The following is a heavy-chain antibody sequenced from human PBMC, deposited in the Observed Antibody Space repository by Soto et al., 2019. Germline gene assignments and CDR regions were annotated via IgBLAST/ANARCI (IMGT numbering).Heavy chain of an antibody. CDR3: ARLYGSGSSFDY. V-gene: IGHV4-31*03. CDR1: GGSISSGGYY. J-gene: IGHJ4*02. CDR2: IYYSGST. Sequence: SETLSLTCTVSGGSISSGGYYWSWIRQHPGKGLEWIGYIYYSGSTYYNPSLKSRVTISVDTSKNQFSLKLSSVTAADTAVYYCARLYGSGSSFDYWGQGTLVTVSS. D-gene: IGHD3-10*01.